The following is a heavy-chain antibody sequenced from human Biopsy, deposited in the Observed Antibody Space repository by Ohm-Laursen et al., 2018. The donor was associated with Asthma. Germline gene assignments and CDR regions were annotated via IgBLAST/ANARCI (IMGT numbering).Heavy chain of an antibody. CDR2: ISFDGSTK. J-gene: IGHJ4*02. V-gene: IGHV3-30*03. CDR3: ARAISSSWWAVEY. D-gene: IGHD6-6*01. Sequence: SLRLSCAASGFTFSSYWMHWVRQAPGKGLEWVALISFDGSTKYFADSVKGRFTISRDNSKNTLYLQMNSLRAEDTAVYYCARAISSSWWAVEYWGQGTLVTVSS. CDR1: GFTFSSYW.